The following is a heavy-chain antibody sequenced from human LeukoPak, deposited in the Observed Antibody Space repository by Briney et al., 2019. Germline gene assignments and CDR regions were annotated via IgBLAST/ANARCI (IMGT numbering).Heavy chain of an antibody. CDR3: ANCSASYSNDAFDV. CDR2: IRGGGSNT. Sequence: GGSLRLSCAASGLTFNNYAMNWVRQAPGKGLEWVSYIRGGGSNTRYSDSVKGRFIISRDNSKNILYLQMNSLRAEDTAIYYCANCSASYSNDAFDVWGRGTMVTVSS. CDR1: GLTFNNYA. D-gene: IGHD3-10*02. J-gene: IGHJ3*01. V-gene: IGHV3-23*01.